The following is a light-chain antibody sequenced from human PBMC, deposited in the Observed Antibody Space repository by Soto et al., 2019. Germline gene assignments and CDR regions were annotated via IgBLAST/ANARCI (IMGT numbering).Light chain of an antibody. V-gene: IGKV3-15*01. Sequence: EIVMTQSPATLSVSPGERATLSCRASQSVSSNLAWYQQKPAQAPRLLIYGASTRATGIPDRFSGSGSGTDFTLTISSLQSEDFVVYYCQQYNSWPLTFGGGNKVEIK. CDR3: QQYNSWPLT. CDR2: GAS. CDR1: QSVSSN. J-gene: IGKJ4*01.